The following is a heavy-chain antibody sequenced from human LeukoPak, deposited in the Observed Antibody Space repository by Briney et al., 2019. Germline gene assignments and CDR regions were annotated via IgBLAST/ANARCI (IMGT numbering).Heavy chain of an antibody. D-gene: IGHD4-11*01. V-gene: IGHV3-23*01. CDR1: GFTFSSYA. CDR2: ISGSGGST. Sequence: PGGSLRLSCAASGFTFSSYAMSWVRQAPGKGLEWVSAISGSGGSTYYADSVKGRFTISRDNSKNSLYLQMNSLRADDTAVYYCARGLPPVMKYYFDYWGQGTLVTVSS. J-gene: IGHJ4*02. CDR3: ARGLPPVMKYYFDY.